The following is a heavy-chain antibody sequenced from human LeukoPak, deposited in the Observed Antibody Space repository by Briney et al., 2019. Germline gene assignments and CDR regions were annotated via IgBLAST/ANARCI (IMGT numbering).Heavy chain of an antibody. CDR3: ARGPLGQFYYGSGSYRRHNWFDP. CDR1: GGSFSGYY. D-gene: IGHD3-10*01. CDR2: INHSGST. Sequence: SETLSLTCAVYGGSFSGYYWSWIRQPPGKGLEWIGEINHSGSTNYNPSLKSRVTISVDTSKNQFSLKLSSVTAADTAVYYCARGPLGQFYYGSGSYRRHNWFDPWGQGTLVTVSS. J-gene: IGHJ5*02. V-gene: IGHV4-34*01.